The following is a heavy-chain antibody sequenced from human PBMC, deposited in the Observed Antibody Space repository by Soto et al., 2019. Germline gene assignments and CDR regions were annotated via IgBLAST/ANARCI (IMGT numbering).Heavy chain of an antibody. CDR1: GYTFTSYG. Sequence: ASVKVSCKASGYTFTSYGISWVRQAPGQGLEWMGWISAYNGNTNYAQKLQGRVTMTTDTSTSTAYMELRSLRSDDTAVYYCAGPDFYGSGSYYRRGYYYYGMDVWGQGTTVTVS. V-gene: IGHV1-18*04. J-gene: IGHJ6*02. D-gene: IGHD3-10*01. CDR2: ISAYNGNT. CDR3: AGPDFYGSGSYYRRGYYYYGMDV.